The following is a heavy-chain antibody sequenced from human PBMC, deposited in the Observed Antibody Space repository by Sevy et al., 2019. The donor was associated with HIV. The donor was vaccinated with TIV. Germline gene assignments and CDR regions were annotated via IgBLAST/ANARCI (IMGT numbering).Heavy chain of an antibody. D-gene: IGHD3-3*01. V-gene: IGHV3-21*01. CDR1: GFTFSSYS. CDR3: ARKNFGVASD. CDR2: ISSSSSYI. J-gene: IGHJ4*02. Sequence: GGSLRLSCLASGFTFSSYSMNWVRQAPGKGLEWVSSISSSSSYIYYADSVKGRFTISRDNAKNSLYLQMNSLRAEDTAVYYCARKNFGVASDWGQGTLVTVSS.